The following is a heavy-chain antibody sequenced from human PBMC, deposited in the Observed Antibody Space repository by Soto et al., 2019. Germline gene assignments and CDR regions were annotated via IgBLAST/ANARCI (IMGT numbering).Heavy chain of an antibody. V-gene: IGHV3-74*01. Sequence: PGGSLRLSCAASGFTFSSYWMHWVRQAPGKGLVWVSRINSDGSSTSYADSVKGRFTISRDNAKNTLYLQMNSLRAEDTAVYYWVRGSLVVATATRGDSWGKGTL. D-gene: IGHD2-15*01. CDR3: VRGSLVVATATRGDS. CDR1: GFTFSSYW. J-gene: IGHJ4*02. CDR2: INSDGSST.